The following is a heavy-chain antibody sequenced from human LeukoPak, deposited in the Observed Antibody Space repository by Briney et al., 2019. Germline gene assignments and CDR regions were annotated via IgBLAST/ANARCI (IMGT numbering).Heavy chain of an antibody. V-gene: IGHV3-21*01. J-gene: IGHJ5*01. CDR1: GFTFSSYT. Sequence: GGSLRLSCAASGFTFSSYTLDWVRQAPGQGLEWVSSISGSRTDIYYADSVKGRFTISRDNAKNSLYLQMNGLRAEDTAVYYCARDYGSGSPNWFDSWGQGTLVTVSS. CDR2: ISGSRTDI. D-gene: IGHD3-10*01. CDR3: ARDYGSGSPNWFDS.